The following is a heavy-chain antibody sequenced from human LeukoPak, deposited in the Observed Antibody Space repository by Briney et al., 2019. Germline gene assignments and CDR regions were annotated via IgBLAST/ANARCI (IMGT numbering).Heavy chain of an antibody. V-gene: IGHV1-69*05. Sequence: SVKVSCKASGGTFSSYAISWVRQAPGQGLEWMGGIIPIFGTANYAQKFQGRVTITTDESTSTAYMELSSLRSEDTAVYYCARNDFWSGYSSDYWGQGTLVTVSS. D-gene: IGHD3-3*01. CDR2: IIPIFGTA. CDR3: ARNDFWSGYSSDY. J-gene: IGHJ4*02. CDR1: GGTFSSYA.